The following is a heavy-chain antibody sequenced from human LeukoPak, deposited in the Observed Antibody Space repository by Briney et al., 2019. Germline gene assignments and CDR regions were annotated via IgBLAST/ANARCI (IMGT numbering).Heavy chain of an antibody. V-gene: IGHV3-30*03. CDR3: ARGPNYYDSSGSTTFDY. CDR1: GFTFSSYG. Sequence: PGRSLRLSCAASGFTFSSYGMHWVRQAPGKGLEWVAVISYDGSNKYYADSVKGRFTISRDNSKNTLYLQMNSLRAEDTAVYYCARGPNYYDSSGSTTFDYWGQGTLVTVSS. D-gene: IGHD3-22*01. J-gene: IGHJ4*02. CDR2: ISYDGSNK.